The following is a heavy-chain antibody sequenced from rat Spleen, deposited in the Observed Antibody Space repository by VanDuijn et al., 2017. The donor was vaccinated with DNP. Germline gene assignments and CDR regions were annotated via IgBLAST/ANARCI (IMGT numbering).Heavy chain of an antibody. V-gene: IGHV5-27*01. J-gene: IGHJ3*01. CDR1: GLTFSNYY. CDR2: ISTSDSRT. Sequence: EVQLVESGGGLVQPGRSLKLSCAASGLTFSNYYMAWVRQAPKKGLEWVATISTSDSRTYYPDSVKGRFTISRDNARNTLYLQMDRLRSEDTATYYCSTADYSSYWGQGTLVTVSS. D-gene: IGHD1-2*01. CDR3: STADYSSY.